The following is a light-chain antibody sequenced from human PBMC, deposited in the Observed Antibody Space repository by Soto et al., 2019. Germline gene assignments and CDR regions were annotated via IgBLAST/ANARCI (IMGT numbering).Light chain of an antibody. J-gene: IGKJ5*01. CDR2: FGS. CDR1: QSLLYNNTYNY. Sequence: EIVMTQSPLTLPVTPGEPASISCRSSQSLLYNNTYNYLDWYVQKPGQSQQLVIYFGSNRAPGVHDRFSGSGSGTDFTLKINRVEAEDVGTYYCMQALQSLTFGQGTRLEIQ. V-gene: IGKV2-28*01. CDR3: MQALQSLT.